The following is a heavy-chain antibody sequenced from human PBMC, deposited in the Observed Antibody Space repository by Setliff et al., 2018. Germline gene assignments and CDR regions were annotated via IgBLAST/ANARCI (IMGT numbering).Heavy chain of an antibody. Sequence: ASVKVSCKASGYTFTSYGISWVRQAPGQGLEWMGWTSAYNGNTNYAQKLQGRVTMTTDTSTNTAYMEVRSLGSDDTAMYYCARAVGYCSGGSCYKGDDYWGQGTLVTVSS. V-gene: IGHV1-18*01. CDR1: GYTFTSYG. J-gene: IGHJ4*02. CDR3: ARAVGYCSGGSCYKGDDY. D-gene: IGHD2-15*01. CDR2: TSAYNGNT.